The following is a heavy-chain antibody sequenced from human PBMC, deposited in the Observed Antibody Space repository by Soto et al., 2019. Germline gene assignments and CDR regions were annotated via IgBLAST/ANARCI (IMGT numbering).Heavy chain of an antibody. D-gene: IGHD3-22*01. J-gene: IGHJ5*02. CDR1: GFTFSDYY. CDR3: ARALGYYGSSGYYYEGPWFEP. CDR2: MSNSDRTI. V-gene: IGHV3-11*01. Sequence: GSLRLSCAASGFTFSDYYMTWIRQAPGKGLECISYMSNSDRTIYYADSVKGRFTISRDNAKNSLYLQMNSLRAEDTAVYYCARALGYYGSSGYYYEGPWFEPWGQGTLVTVSS.